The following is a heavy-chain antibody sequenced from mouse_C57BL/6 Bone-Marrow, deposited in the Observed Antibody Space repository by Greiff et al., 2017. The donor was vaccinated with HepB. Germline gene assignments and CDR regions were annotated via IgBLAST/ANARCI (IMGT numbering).Heavy chain of an antibody. D-gene: IGHD1-1*01. CDR3: ARERGYYYGNRPWFAY. CDR2: IYPRSGNT. J-gene: IGHJ3*01. Sequence: VQLQQSGAELARPGASVKLSCKASGYTFTSYGIRWVKQRTGQGLEWIGEIYPRSGNTYYNQKFKGKATLTANKSSSTAYMELRSLTTEDSAVYFCARERGYYYGNRPWFAYCGQGTLVTVSA. CDR1: GYTFTSYG. V-gene: IGHV1-81*01.